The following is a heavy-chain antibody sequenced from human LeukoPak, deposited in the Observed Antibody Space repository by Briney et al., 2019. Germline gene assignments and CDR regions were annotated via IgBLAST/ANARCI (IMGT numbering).Heavy chain of an antibody. CDR2: IKQDGSEK. V-gene: IGHV3-7*01. J-gene: IGHJ6*02. Sequence: GGSLRLSCAASGFTFSSYWMSWVRQAPGKGLEWVANIKQDGSEKYYVDSVKGRFTISRDNAKNSLYLQMNSLRAEDTAVYYCARDTNWNYPNGMDVWGQGTTVTVSS. CDR1: GFTFSSYW. D-gene: IGHD1-7*01. CDR3: ARDTNWNYPNGMDV.